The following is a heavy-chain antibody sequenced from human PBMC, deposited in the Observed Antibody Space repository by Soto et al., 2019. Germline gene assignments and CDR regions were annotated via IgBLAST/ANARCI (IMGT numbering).Heavy chain of an antibody. J-gene: IGHJ5*02. CDR3: ARQRITIFGVVIKGDDP. D-gene: IGHD3-3*01. Sequence: GASVKVSCKASGYTFTNYGVHWVRQAPGQRLEWMGWINAGNGNTKYAQKLQGRVTMTTDTSTSTAYMELRSLRSDDTAVYYCARQRITIFGVVIKGDDPWGQGTLVTVSS. V-gene: IGHV1-3*01. CDR1: GYTFTNYG. CDR2: INAGNGNT.